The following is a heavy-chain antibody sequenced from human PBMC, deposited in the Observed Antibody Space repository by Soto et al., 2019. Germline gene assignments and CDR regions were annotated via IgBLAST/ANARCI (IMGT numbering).Heavy chain of an antibody. D-gene: IGHD2-15*01. CDR2: IGTAGDT. CDR3: ARAGQGASCSGGSCYLGACDV. CDR1: GFNFSSYD. J-gene: IGHJ3*01. V-gene: IGHV3-13*01. Sequence: EVQLVESGGGLVQPGESLRLSCEASGFNFSSYDMHWVRQATGKGLEWVSVIGTAGDTYYPGSVKGRFTISRENAKNSLYLQMNSLRAGDTAVYYCARAGQGASCSGGSCYLGACDVWGQGTMVTVSS.